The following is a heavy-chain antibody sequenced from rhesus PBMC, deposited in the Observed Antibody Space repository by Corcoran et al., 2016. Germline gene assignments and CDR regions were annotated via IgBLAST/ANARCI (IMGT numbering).Heavy chain of an antibody. CDR2: IYGNSAST. J-gene: IGHJ4*01. V-gene: IGHV4-73*01. CDR3: ARAGIAAAYFDY. Sequence: QVKLQQWGEGLVKPSETLSLTCAVDGGSISGYYYWSWIRQPAGKGLEWIGYIYGNSASTTYNPSLKTRVTISNDTSKNQFSLKLSSVTAADTAVYYCARAGIAAAYFDYWGQGVLVTVSS. CDR1: GGSISGYYY. D-gene: IGHD6-31*01.